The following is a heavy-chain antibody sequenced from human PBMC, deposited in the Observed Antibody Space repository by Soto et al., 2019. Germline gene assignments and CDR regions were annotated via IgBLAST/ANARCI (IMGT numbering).Heavy chain of an antibody. CDR3: ARDCSGGSCYPRLQHNWFDP. J-gene: IGHJ5*02. D-gene: IGHD2-15*01. V-gene: IGHV1-18*01. CDR1: GYTFTSYG. Sequence: QVQLVQSGAEVKKPGASVKVSCKASGYTFTSYGISWVRQAPGQGLEWMGWISAYNGNTNYAQKLQGRVTMTTDTSTSTAYMELRSLRSDDTAVYYCARDCSGGSCYPRLQHNWFDPWGQGTLVTVSS. CDR2: ISAYNGNT.